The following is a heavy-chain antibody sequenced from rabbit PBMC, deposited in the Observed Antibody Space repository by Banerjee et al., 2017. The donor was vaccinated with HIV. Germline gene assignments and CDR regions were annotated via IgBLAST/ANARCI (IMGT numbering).Heavy chain of an antibody. J-gene: IGHJ4*01. D-gene: IGHD2-1*01. Sequence: QLKESGGGLVQPGGSLKLSCKASGFDFKNYFMSWVRQAPGKGLEWIGYIDPIFGGTNYASWVNGRFTISSHNAQNTLYLQLNSLTAADTATYFCARDLSNDDYGNFDLWGQGTLVTVS. CDR3: ARDLSNDDYGNFDL. CDR1: GFDFKNYF. V-gene: IGHV1S7*01. CDR2: IDPIFGGT.